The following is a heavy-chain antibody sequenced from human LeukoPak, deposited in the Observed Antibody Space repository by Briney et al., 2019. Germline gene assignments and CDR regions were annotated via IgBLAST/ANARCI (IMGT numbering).Heavy chain of an antibody. CDR2: IYTSGST. CDR1: GGSVSSYY. D-gene: IGHD3-22*01. V-gene: IGHV4-4*07. J-gene: IGHJ6*02. Sequence: SETLSLTCTFSGGSVSSYYWSWIRQPAGKGLEWIGRIYTSGSTNYNPSLKSRVTMSVDTSKNQFSLRLSSVTAADTAVYYCARDRYYYDTSGPPLDIWGQGTTVTISS. CDR3: ARDRYYYDTSGPPLDI.